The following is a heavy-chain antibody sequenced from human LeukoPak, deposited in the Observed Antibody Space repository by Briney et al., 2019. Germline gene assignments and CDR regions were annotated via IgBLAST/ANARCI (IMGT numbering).Heavy chain of an antibody. CDR3: ARGGACSGGSCYSYYYYGMDV. Sequence: ASVKVSCKASGYTFTSYDINWVRQATGQGLEWMGWMNPNSGNTGYAQKFQGRVTMTRNTSISTAYMELSSLRSEDTAMYYCARGGACSGGSCYSYYYYGMDVWGQGTTVTVSS. CDR2: MNPNSGNT. CDR1: GYTFTSYD. V-gene: IGHV1-8*01. J-gene: IGHJ6*02. D-gene: IGHD2-15*01.